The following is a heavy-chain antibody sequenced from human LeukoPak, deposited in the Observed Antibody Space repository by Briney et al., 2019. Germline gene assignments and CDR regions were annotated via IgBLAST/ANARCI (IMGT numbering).Heavy chain of an antibody. V-gene: IGHV3-23*01. CDR2: ISGSGGST. Sequence: GGSLRLSCAAPGFTFSTYAMSWVRQAPGKGLEGVSGISGSGGSTYYADSVKGRFTISRDNSKNTLYLQMNSLRVEDTAVYYCARDYKYAFDNWGQGTLVTVSS. CDR1: GFTFSTYA. D-gene: IGHD5-24*01. CDR3: ARDYKYAFDN. J-gene: IGHJ4*02.